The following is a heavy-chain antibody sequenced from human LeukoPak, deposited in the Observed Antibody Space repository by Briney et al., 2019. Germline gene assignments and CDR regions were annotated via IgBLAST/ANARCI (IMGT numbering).Heavy chain of an antibody. D-gene: IGHD3-10*01. CDR2: ISSTGSTI. V-gene: IGHV3-11*01. CDR3: AKGLGTMVRGAFDY. J-gene: IGHJ4*02. Sequence: GGSLRLSCAASGFTFSDYYMSWIRQAPGKGLEWVSYISSTGSTIYYADSVKGRFTISRDNSKNTLSLQMNSLRAEDTAVYYCAKGLGTMVRGAFDYWGQGTLVTVSS. CDR1: GFTFSDYY.